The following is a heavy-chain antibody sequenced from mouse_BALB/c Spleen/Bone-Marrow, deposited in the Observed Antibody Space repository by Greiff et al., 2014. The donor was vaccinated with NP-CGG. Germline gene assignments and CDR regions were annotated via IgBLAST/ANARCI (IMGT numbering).Heavy chain of an antibody. D-gene: IGHD2-4*01. Sequence: QVQLQQSGAELAKPGASVKMSCKASGYTFTNYWMYWVKQRPGQGLEWIGYIKVSTGYTEYNQKFKDKATLTADKSSSTAYMQLSSLTSEDSAVYYCAGDYYYAMDYWGQGTSVTVSS. J-gene: IGHJ4*01. V-gene: IGHV1-7*01. CDR2: IKVSTGYT. CDR1: GYTFTNYW. CDR3: AGDYYYAMDY.